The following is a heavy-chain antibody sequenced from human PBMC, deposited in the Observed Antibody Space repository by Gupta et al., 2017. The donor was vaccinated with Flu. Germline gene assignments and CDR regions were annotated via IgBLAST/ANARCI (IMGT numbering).Heavy chain of an antibody. CDR2: ISSSGYTM. V-gene: IGHV3-48*03. CDR1: GSTFGSYE. Sequence: EVQLVESGGGLVQPGGSLRLSCATSGSTFGSYELNWFRQAPGKGLEWVSYISSSGYTMYYADSVKGRFTISRDNGKKSLYLHMNSLRAEDTAVYYCARTPDTTMVITDDAFDIWGQGTTVTVSS. CDR3: ARTPDTTMVITDDAFDI. D-gene: IGHD5-18*01. J-gene: IGHJ3*02.